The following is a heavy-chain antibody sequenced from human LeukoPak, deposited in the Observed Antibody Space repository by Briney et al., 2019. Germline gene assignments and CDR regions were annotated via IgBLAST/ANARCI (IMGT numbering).Heavy chain of an antibody. Sequence: SETLSLTCTVSGGSISSYYWSWIRQPAGKGLEWIGRIYTSGSTNYNPSLKSRVTMSVDTSKNQFSLKLSSVTAVDTAVYYCARFAMGIPRQIAVAGSGWFDPWGQGTLVTVSS. CDR1: GGSISSYY. V-gene: IGHV4-4*07. CDR3: ARFAMGIPRQIAVAGSGWFDP. CDR2: IYTSGST. J-gene: IGHJ5*02. D-gene: IGHD6-19*01.